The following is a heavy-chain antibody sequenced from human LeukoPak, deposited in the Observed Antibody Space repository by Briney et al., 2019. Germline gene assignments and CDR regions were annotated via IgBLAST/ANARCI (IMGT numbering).Heavy chain of an antibody. D-gene: IGHD6-13*01. J-gene: IGHJ6*02. V-gene: IGHV4-34*01. Sequence: SETLSLTCAVYGGSFSGYYWSWIRQPPGKGLEWIGEINHSGSTNYNPSLKSRVTISVDTSKNQFSLKLSSVTAADTAVYYCARDETAQLDRYGMDGWGQGTTVTVSS. CDR2: INHSGST. CDR1: GGSFSGYY. CDR3: ARDETAQLDRYGMDG.